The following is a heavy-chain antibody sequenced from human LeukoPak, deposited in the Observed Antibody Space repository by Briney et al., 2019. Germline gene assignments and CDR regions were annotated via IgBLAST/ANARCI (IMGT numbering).Heavy chain of an antibody. CDR3: AKDLYDSSGYYYRYFDL. CDR2: ISYDGSNK. D-gene: IGHD3-22*01. CDR1: GFTFSSYG. V-gene: IGHV3-30*18. Sequence: PGRSLRLSCAASGFTFSSYGMHWVRQAPGKGLEWVAVISYDGSNKYYADSVKGRFTISRDNSKNTLYLQMNSLRAEDTAVYYRAKDLYDSSGYYYRYFDLWGRGTLVTVSS. J-gene: IGHJ2*01.